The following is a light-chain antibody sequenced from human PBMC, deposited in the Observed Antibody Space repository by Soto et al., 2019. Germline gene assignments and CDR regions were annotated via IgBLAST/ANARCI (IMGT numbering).Light chain of an antibody. CDR3: ATWDDSLGGPV. CDR2: TNN. J-gene: IGLJ3*02. CDR1: SSNIGSNT. Sequence: QSVLTQPPSASGTPGQRVTISCSGSSSNIGSNTVNWYQQLPGTAPKLLIYTNNQRPSGGPARFSGSKSGTSASLAISGLQSEDEDGYYCATWDDSLGGPVFGGGTKLTVL. V-gene: IGLV1-44*01.